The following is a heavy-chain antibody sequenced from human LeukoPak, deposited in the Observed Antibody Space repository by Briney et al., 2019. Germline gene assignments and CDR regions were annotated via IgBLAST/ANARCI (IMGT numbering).Heavy chain of an antibody. J-gene: IGHJ3*02. CDR3: ARTTTFDTFLQAFDI. D-gene: IGHD4-11*01. CDR2: ISDSGGST. V-gene: IGHV3-23*01. Sequence: GGSLSLSCAVSGITLSNYGMSWVRQAPGKGLEWVAGISDSGGSTNYADSVKGRFTISRDNPKNTLYLQMNSLRAEDTAVYYCARTTTFDTFLQAFDIWGQGTMVTVSS. CDR1: GITLSNYG.